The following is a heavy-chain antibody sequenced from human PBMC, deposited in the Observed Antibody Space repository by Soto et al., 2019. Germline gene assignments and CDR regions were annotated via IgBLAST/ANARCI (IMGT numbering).Heavy chain of an antibody. CDR3: ARVVVATGDAFDI. D-gene: IGHD5-12*01. CDR1: EGTFASYT. J-gene: IGHJ3*02. V-gene: IGHV1-69*02. Sequence: QVQLVQSGAEVKKPGSSVKVSCKASEGTFASYTISWVRQAPGQGLEWRGRIIPILGIANYAQKFQGRVTITADKSTSTAYMELSSLRSEDTAVYYCARVVVATGDAFDIWGQGTMVTVSS. CDR2: IIPILGIA.